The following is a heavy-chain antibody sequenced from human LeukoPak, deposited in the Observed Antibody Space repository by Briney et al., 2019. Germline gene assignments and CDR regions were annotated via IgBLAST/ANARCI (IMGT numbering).Heavy chain of an antibody. V-gene: IGHV3-7*01. CDR2: IQQDGSEK. J-gene: IGHJ4*02. CDR1: GFTFKAYW. CDR3: ARLRYTYGKNFDY. Sequence: GGSLRLSCAASGFTFKAYWMSWVRQAPGTGLEWVANIQQDGSEKNYVDSVEGRFTISRDNARNSLYLEMNSLRAADTAVYYCARLRYTYGKNFDYWGQGTLVTVSS. D-gene: IGHD5-18*01.